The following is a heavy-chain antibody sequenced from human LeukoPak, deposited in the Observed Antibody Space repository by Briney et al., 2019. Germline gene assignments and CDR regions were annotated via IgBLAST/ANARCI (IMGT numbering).Heavy chain of an antibody. CDR1: GFTFSSYA. V-gene: IGHV3-23*01. D-gene: IGHD2-15*01. CDR3: TPLVGWFDP. CDR2: ISGSGGST. Sequence: GGSLRLSCAASGFTFSSYAMSWVRQAPGKGLEWVSAISGSGGSTYYADSVKGRFTISRDNSKNTLYLQMNSLKTEDTAVYYCTPLVGWFDPWGQGTLVTVSS. J-gene: IGHJ5*02.